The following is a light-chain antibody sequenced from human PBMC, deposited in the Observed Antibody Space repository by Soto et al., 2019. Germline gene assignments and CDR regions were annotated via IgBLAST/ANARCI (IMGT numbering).Light chain of an antibody. CDR3: QQYNSWQT. Sequence: EIVLTQSPGTLSLSPGERATLSCRASQSLSSSLAWYQQKPGQAPRLLIYGASARATGIPARFSGSGSGTEFTLTISSLQSEDFAVYYCQQYNSWQTFGQGTKVDI. CDR2: GAS. J-gene: IGKJ1*01. V-gene: IGKV3-15*01. CDR1: QSLSSS.